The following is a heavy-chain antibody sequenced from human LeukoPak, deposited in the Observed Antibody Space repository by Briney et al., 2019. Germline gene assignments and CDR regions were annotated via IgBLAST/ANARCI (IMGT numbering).Heavy chain of an antibody. J-gene: IGHJ4*02. CDR2: IKQDGSEK. CDR3: AREQEMATIDY. CDR1: GFTFSIYW. D-gene: IGHD5-24*01. Sequence: GGSLRLSCAASGFTFSIYWMSWVRQAPGKGLEWVANIKQDGSEKYYVDSVKGRFTISRDNAKNSLYLQMNSLRAEDTAVYYCAREQEMATIDYWGQGTLVTLSS. V-gene: IGHV3-7*01.